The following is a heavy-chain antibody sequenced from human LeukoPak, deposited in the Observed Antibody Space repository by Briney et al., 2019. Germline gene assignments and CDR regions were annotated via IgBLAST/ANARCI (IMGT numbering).Heavy chain of an antibody. V-gene: IGHV3-30*18. J-gene: IGHJ5*01. CDR2: ISYDGSNK. D-gene: IGHD6-13*01. CDR1: GFTFSSYV. Sequence: GGSLRLSCAASGFTFSSYVMHGVRQAPGKGLEWVAVISYDGSNKYYADSVKGRFAISRDNSKNTLYLQMDSLRTEDTAIYYCAKGPKFWYSSSGGTHCFDPWGQGTLVTVSS. CDR3: AKGPKFWYSSSGGTHCFDP.